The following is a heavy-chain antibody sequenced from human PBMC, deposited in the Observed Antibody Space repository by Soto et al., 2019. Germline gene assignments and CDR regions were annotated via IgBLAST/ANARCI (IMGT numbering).Heavy chain of an antibody. CDR2: ITSNGGNT. V-gene: IGHV3-64*01. CDR1: GFTFSSYA. Sequence: GGSLRLSCAASGFTFSSYAMHWVRQAPGKGLEYVSAITSNGGNTDYASSVKGRFTISRDNSKNTLYLQMGSLRAEDMAVYYGASRFPFGYGMDVGGQGTRVTVSS. D-gene: IGHD3-3*01. CDR3: ASRFPFGYGMDV. J-gene: IGHJ6*02.